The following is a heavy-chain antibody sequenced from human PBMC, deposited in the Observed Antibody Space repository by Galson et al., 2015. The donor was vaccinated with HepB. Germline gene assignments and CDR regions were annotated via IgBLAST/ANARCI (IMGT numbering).Heavy chain of an antibody. V-gene: IGHV3-30*04. Sequence: SLRLSCAASGFTFSIYAIHWVRQAPGKGLEWVALISSDGSNKYYAASVRGRFTISRDNSKNTLYLQVNRLRAEEPAVYYCARGLIHYYGSGSYYNPFDYWGQGTLVTVSS. CDR2: ISSDGSNK. D-gene: IGHD3-10*01. CDR3: ARGLIHYYGSGSYYNPFDY. CDR1: GFTFSIYA. J-gene: IGHJ4*02.